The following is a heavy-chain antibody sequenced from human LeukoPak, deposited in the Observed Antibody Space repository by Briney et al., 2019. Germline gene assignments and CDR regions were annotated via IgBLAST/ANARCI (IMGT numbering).Heavy chain of an antibody. J-gene: IGHJ3*02. Sequence: SETLSLTCTVSGGSISSSSYYWGWIRQPPGKGLEWIGSIYYSGSTYYNPSLKSRVTISVDTSKNQFSLKLSSVTAADTAVYYCAITFSLYDFWGGYSDAFDIWGQGTIVTVSS. D-gene: IGHD3-3*01. CDR1: GGSISSSSYY. CDR3: AITFSLYDFWGGYSDAFDI. CDR2: IYYSGST. V-gene: IGHV4-39*01.